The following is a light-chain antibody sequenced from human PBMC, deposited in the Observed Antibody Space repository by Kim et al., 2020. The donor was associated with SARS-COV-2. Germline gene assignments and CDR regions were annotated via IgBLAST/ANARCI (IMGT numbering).Light chain of an antibody. CDR3: QQYGSLPYT. CDR2: GAS. Sequence: EIVLTQSPGTLSLSPGERATLSCRASQSVSSSYLAWYQQKPGQAPRLLIYGASSRATGIPDRFSGSGSGTDFTLTISRLEPEDFAVYYCQQYGSLPYTFGQGTKVEI. CDR1: QSVSSSY. V-gene: IGKV3-20*01. J-gene: IGKJ2*01.